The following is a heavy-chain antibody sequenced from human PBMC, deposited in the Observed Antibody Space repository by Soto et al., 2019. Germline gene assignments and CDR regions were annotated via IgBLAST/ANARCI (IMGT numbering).Heavy chain of an antibody. CDR3: ASGTTYDQYGMDV. Sequence: PGGSLRLSCAASGFSFSSYAMSWVRQAPGKGLEWVSRINGDGGGTNYADSVKGRFTISRDNGKNTVYLQMSSLRAEDTAVYYCASGTTYDQYGMDVWGQGTTVTVSS. V-gene: IGHV3-23*01. J-gene: IGHJ6*02. D-gene: IGHD1-7*01. CDR1: GFSFSSYA. CDR2: INGDGGGT.